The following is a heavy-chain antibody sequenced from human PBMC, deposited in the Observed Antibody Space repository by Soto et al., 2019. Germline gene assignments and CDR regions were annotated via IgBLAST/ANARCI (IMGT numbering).Heavy chain of an antibody. Sequence: SETLSLTCTVSGASISGFYWSWIRKSAGKGLEWIGRIYATGTTDYNPSLKSRVMMSVDTSKKQFSLKLRSVTAADTAVYYCVRDGTKTLRDWFDPWGQGFSVTVSS. CDR1: GASISGFY. D-gene: IGHD1-1*01. V-gene: IGHV4-4*07. CDR3: VRDGTKTLRDWFDP. J-gene: IGHJ5*02. CDR2: IYATGTT.